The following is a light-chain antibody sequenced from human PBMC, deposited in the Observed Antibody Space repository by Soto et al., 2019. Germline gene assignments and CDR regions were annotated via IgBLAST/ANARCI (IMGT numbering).Light chain of an antibody. J-gene: IGKJ1*01. V-gene: IGKV3-20*01. CDR2: GAS. CDR3: QQYGSSPPT. Sequence: EIVLTQSPGTQSLSPGESATLSSRGSQSVSSNYLAWYRRKPGQAPRLLIYGASSRATGIPDRFSGSGSGTDFTLTITRLEPEDFAVYYCQQYGSSPPTFGPGTRVEIK. CDR1: QSVSSNY.